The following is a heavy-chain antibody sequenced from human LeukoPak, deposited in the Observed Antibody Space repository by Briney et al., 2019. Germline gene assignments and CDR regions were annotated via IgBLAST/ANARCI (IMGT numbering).Heavy chain of an antibody. J-gene: IGHJ4*02. CDR3: ARVGLELPSYFDY. D-gene: IGHD1-7*01. CDR2: ISSSGSTI. CDR1: GFTFSSYE. V-gene: IGHV3-48*03. Sequence: GGSLRLSCAASGFTFSSYEMNWVRQAPGKGLEWVSYISSSGSTIYYADSVKGRFTISRDNAKNSLYLQMNSLRAEDTAVYYCARVGLELPSYFDYWGQGTLVTVSS.